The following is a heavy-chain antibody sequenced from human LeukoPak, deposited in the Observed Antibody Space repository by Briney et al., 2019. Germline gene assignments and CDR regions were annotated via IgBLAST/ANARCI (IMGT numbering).Heavy chain of an antibody. D-gene: IGHD5-24*01. CDR2: ISAYNGNT. V-gene: IGHV1-18*01. Sequence: VQVSFKASGYTFTSYGISGVRQAPGQGLEWMGWISAYNGNTNYAQKLQGRVTMTTDTSTSTAYMELRSLRSDDTAVYYCAREIWLQLRNYAHWGQGTLVTVSS. J-gene: IGHJ4*02. CDR3: AREIWLQLRNYAH. CDR1: GYTFTSYG.